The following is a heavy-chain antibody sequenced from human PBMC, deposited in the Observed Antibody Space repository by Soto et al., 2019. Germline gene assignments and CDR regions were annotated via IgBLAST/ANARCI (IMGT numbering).Heavy chain of an antibody. D-gene: IGHD1-20*01. CDR2: IGTSSSYT. CDR1: GFTFSDYY. Sequence: QVQLVESGGGLVKPGGSLRLSCAASGFTFSDYYMSWFRQAPGKGLEWVSHIGTSSSYTKYADSVKGRFTISRDNAKNSLYLQVNSLRAEDTAVYYCARDRLPARYSGMDVWGQGTTVTVSS. J-gene: IGHJ6*02. CDR3: ARDRLPARYSGMDV. V-gene: IGHV3-11*05.